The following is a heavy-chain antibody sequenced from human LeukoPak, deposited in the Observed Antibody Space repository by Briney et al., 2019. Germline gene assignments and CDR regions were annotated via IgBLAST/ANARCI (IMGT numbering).Heavy chain of an antibody. D-gene: IGHD2/OR15-2a*01. Sequence: GRSLRLSCAASGFTFSSYAMSWVRQAPGKGLEWVSAISGSGGSTYYADSVKGRFTISRDNAKNSLYLQMNSLRAEDTAVYYCARDSSKYDAFDIWGQGTMVTVSS. CDR1: GFTFSSYA. V-gene: IGHV3-23*01. CDR2: ISGSGGST. CDR3: ARDSSKYDAFDI. J-gene: IGHJ3*02.